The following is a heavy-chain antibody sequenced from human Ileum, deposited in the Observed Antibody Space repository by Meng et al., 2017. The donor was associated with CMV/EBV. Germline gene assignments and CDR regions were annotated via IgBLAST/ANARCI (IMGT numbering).Heavy chain of an antibody. Sequence: GESLKISCAASGFNFDIYAMAWVRQAPGKGLEWVSCIQSRSTYIYYSDSVKGRFTISRDNAKNSLFLQMNSLRVEDTGIYYCARYDSVWHSGIDYWGQGSLVTVSS. CDR2: IQSRSTYI. CDR1: GFNFDIYA. CDR3: ARYDSVWHSGIDY. J-gene: IGHJ4*02. V-gene: IGHV3-21*01. D-gene: IGHD3-10*01.